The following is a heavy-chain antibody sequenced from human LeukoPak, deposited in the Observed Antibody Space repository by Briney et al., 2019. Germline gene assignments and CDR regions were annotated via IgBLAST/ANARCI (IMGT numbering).Heavy chain of an antibody. V-gene: IGHV4-59*08. D-gene: IGHD3-22*01. CDR1: GGSVSNHY. Sequence: SETLSLTCTVSGGSVSNHYWTWIRQPPGKGLEWIGHLYYSGHTNYNPSLKSRVTISVDTSKSQFSLKLISVTAADTAVYYCARHDNRGYYSLHYWGQGALVTVPS. CDR2: LYYSGHT. CDR3: ARHDNRGYYSLHY. J-gene: IGHJ4*02.